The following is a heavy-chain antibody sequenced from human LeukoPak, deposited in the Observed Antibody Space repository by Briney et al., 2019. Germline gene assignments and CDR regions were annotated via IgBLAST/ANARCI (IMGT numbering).Heavy chain of an antibody. CDR2: INPNSGGT. D-gene: IGHD5-18*01. J-gene: IGHJ4*02. CDR3: ARDRSTAMAIFDD. CDR1: GYTFTGYY. Sequence: ASVKVSCKASGYTFTGYYMHWVRQAPGQGLEWMGRINPNSGGTNYAQKFQGRVTMTRDTSISTAYMELSRLRSDDTAVYYCARDRSTAMAIFDDWGQGTLVTVSS. V-gene: IGHV1-2*06.